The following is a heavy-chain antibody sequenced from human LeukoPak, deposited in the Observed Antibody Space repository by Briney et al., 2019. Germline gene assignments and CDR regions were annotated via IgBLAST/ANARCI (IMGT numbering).Heavy chain of an antibody. CDR3: AKDNKWLVY. D-gene: IGHD6-19*01. CDR2: IRYDGSNK. J-gene: IGHJ4*02. V-gene: IGHV3-30*02. CDR1: GLTFSIYG. Sequence: GGSLRLSCAASGLTFSIYGMHWVGQAPGKRLEWVAFIRYDGSNKYYADSVKGRFTISRDNSKNTPYLQMNSLRAEDTAVYYCAKDNKWLVYWGQGTLVTVSS.